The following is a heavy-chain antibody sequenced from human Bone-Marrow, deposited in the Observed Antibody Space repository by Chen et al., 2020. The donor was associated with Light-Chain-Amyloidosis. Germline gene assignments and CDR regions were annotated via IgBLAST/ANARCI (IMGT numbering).Heavy chain of an antibody. CDR1: GFTFSSYA. V-gene: IGHV3-23*01. CDR3: AKEGSIVGAPSDY. CDR2: MRGSGGST. Sequence: EVQLLESGGGLVQPGGSLRLSCAASGFTFSSYAMSWVRQAPGKGLEWVSAMRGSGGSTYYADSVKGRFTISRDNSKNTLYLQMNSLRAEDTAVYYCAKEGSIVGAPSDYWGQGTLVTVSS. J-gene: IGHJ4*02. D-gene: IGHD1-26*01.